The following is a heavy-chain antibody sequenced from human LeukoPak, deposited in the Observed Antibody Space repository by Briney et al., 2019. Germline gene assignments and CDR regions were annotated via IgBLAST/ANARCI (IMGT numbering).Heavy chain of an antibody. V-gene: IGHV3-23*01. CDR3: AKNLFYSSSWYGVDY. CDR1: GFTFNNHA. D-gene: IGHD6-13*01. J-gene: IGHJ4*02. CDR2: ISNDGDAT. Sequence: GGSLRLSCAGSGFTFNNHAMSWVRQAPGKGLEWVSAISNDGDATKYANSVKGRFTISRDNSKNTLYLQMNSLRAEDTAVYYCAKNLFYSSSWYGVDYWGQGTLVTVSS.